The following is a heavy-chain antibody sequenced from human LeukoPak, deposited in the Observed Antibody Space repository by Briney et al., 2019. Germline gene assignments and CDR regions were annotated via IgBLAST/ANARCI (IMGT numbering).Heavy chain of an antibody. J-gene: IGHJ3*02. CDR3: ERERNYYDSSGYNDAFDI. V-gene: IGHV4-4*07. CDR2: IYTSGST. CDR1: GGSISSYY. D-gene: IGHD3-22*01. Sequence: SETLSLTCTVSGGSISSYYWSWIRQPAGKGLEWIGRIYTSGSTNYNPSLKSRVTMSVDTSKNQFSLKLSSVTAADTAVYYCERERNYYDSSGYNDAFDIWGQGTMVTVSS.